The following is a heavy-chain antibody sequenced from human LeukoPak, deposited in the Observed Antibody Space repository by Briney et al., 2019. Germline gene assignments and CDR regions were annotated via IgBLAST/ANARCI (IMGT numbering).Heavy chain of an antibody. CDR3: ARSKYCSSTSCYRDAFDI. J-gene: IGHJ3*02. V-gene: IGHV4-34*01. D-gene: IGHD2-2*01. CDR2: INHSGST. CDR1: GVSFSGYY. Sequence: PSETLSLTCAVYGVSFSGYYWSWIRQPPGKGLEWIGEINHSGSTNYNPSLKSRVTISVDTSKNQFSLKLSSVTAADTAVYYCARSKYCSSTSCYRDAFDIWGQGTMVTVSS.